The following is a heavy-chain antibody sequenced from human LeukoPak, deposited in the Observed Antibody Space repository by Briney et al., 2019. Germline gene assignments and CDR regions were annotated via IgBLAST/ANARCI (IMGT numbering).Heavy chain of an antibody. CDR2: ISAYNGNT. J-gene: IGHJ4*02. Sequence: AASVKVSCKASGYTLTSYGISWVRQAPGQGLEWMGWISAYNGNTNYAQKLQGRVTMTTDTSTSTAYMELRSLRSDDTAVYYCARDLVDTAMVKGDYWGQGTLVTVSS. V-gene: IGHV1-18*01. D-gene: IGHD5-18*01. CDR3: ARDLVDTAMVKGDY. CDR1: GYTLTSYG.